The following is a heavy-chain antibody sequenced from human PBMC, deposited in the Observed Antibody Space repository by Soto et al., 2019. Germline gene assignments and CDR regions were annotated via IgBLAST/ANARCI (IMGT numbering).Heavy chain of an antibody. CDR1: GGSLSSGGYY. CDR3: ARSEVDTAMALDY. V-gene: IGHV4-31*02. D-gene: IGHD5-18*01. CDR2: IYYSGST. Sequence: TLSLTCTVSGGSLSSGGYYLGWVRPHPGKGLEWIGYIYYSGSTYYNPSLKSRVTISVDTSKNQFSLKLSSVTAADTAVYYCARSEVDTAMALDYWGQGTLVTVSS. J-gene: IGHJ4*02.